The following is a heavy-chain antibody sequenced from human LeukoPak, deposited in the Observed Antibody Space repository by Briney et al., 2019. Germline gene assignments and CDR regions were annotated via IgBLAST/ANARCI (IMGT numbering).Heavy chain of an antibody. V-gene: IGHV3-23*01. CDR1: GFTFSSYA. Sequence: PGGSLRLSCAVSGFTFSSYAMSGVRQAPRKGLGWVSAISGSGGSTNYTDYVKGRFTISRDNSKNTLYLQMNSLRAEDTAGYYCAKDLRNYYDSSGYKSPRYGYGMDVWGQGTTVTVSS. CDR3: AKDLRNYYDSSGYKSPRYGYGMDV. D-gene: IGHD3-22*01. CDR2: ISGSGGST. J-gene: IGHJ6*02.